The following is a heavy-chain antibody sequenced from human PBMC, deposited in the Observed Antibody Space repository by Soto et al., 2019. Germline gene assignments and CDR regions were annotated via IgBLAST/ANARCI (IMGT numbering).Heavy chain of an antibody. J-gene: IGHJ4*02. V-gene: IGHV3-23*01. CDR2: ISGSGAST. CDR1: GFSFSAYA. CDR3: ASTWSGYYYFDS. Sequence: EVQLLEFGGGLVQPGGSLRLSCAASGFSFSAYAMSWVRQAPEKGLEWVSGISGSGASTYYADSVKGRFTMSRDNSKSTVYLQMNSLRGEDTAVYYCASTWSGYYYFDSWGQGTLVTVSS. D-gene: IGHD3-3*01.